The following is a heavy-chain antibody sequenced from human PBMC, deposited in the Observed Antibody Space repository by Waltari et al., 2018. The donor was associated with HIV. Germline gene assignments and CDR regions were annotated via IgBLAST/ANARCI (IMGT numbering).Heavy chain of an antibody. CDR3: AKDLSISSTRPRLVSFDF. J-gene: IGHJ4*02. D-gene: IGHD6-6*01. V-gene: IGHV3-23*04. Sequence: EVQLVASGGDLTQPGESLRLSCGASGFTVSTSGLTWVRQAPGSELCSVASIGGSGSSTFNSDSIKGPFTISRDKSKNVISLQRTSLRVNDTAMYYCAKDLSISSTRPRLVSFDFWSQGTLVRVAS. CDR1: GFTVSTSG. CDR2: IGGSGSST.